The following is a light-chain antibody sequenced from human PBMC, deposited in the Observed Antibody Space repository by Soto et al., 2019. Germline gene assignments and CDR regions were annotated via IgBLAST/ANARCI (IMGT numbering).Light chain of an antibody. CDR3: QHSSSTVLT. J-gene: IGKJ4*01. V-gene: IGKV1-39*01. CDR2: AAS. Sequence: DIQMTQSPSSLSASVGDRVTITCRASQSISSYLNWYQQKPGKAPKLLIYAASSLQGGVPSRFSGSGSGTDFTLTISSLQREDCAFYYCQHSSSTVLTFGGGTKVDIK. CDR1: QSISSY.